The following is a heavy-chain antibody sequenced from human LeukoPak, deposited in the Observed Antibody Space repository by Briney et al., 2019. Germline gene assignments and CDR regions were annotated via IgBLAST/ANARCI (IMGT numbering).Heavy chain of an antibody. D-gene: IGHD6-6*01. CDR3: ARHIRGAARPNWFDP. V-gene: IGHV4-59*04. Sequence: SETLSLTCTVSGGSINNYYWSWIRQPPGKGLEYIGYIYYSGSTYYNPSLKSRVTISVDTSKNQFSLKLSSVTAADTAVYYCARHIRGAARPNWFDPWGQGTLVTVSS. CDR1: GGSINNYY. CDR2: IYYSGST. J-gene: IGHJ5*02.